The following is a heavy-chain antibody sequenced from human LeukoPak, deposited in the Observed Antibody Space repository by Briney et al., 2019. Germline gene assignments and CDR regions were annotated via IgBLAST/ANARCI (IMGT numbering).Heavy chain of an antibody. V-gene: IGHV7-4-1*02. Sequence: ASVEVSCKASGYTFTSYAMNWVRQAPGQGLEWMGWINTNTGNPTYAQGFTGRFVFSLDTSVSTAYLQISSLKAEDTAVYYCAASYDSSGSNFDYWGQGTLVTVSS. CDR3: AASYDSSGSNFDY. J-gene: IGHJ4*02. CDR2: INTNTGNP. CDR1: GYTFTSYA. D-gene: IGHD3-22*01.